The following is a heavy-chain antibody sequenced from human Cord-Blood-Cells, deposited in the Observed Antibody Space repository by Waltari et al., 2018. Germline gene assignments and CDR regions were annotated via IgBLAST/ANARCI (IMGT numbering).Heavy chain of an antibody. Sequence: QMQLVQSGPEVKKPGTSVKVSCKASGFTFTSSAVQWVRQARGQRLEWIGWIVVGSGNPNYAQKFQERVTITRDMSTSTAYMELSSLRSEDTAVYYCAAGDFWSGFDYWGQGTLVTVSS. CDR2: IVVGSGNP. CDR3: AAGDFWSGFDY. V-gene: IGHV1-58*01. CDR1: GFTFTSSA. J-gene: IGHJ4*02. D-gene: IGHD3-3*01.